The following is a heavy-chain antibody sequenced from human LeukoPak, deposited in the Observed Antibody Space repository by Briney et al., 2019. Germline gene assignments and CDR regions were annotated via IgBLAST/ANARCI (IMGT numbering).Heavy chain of an antibody. CDR1: GFTFSSYA. D-gene: IGHD5-24*01. CDR3: AKVVLQSYYYYGMDV. V-gene: IGHV3-23*01. J-gene: IGHJ6*02. Sequence: GGSLRLSCAASGFTFSSYAMSWVRQAPGKGLEWVSAISGSGGSTYYADSVKGRFTISRDNSKNTLYLQMNSLRAEDTAVYYCAKVVLQSYYYYGMDVWGQGTTVTVSS. CDR2: ISGSGGST.